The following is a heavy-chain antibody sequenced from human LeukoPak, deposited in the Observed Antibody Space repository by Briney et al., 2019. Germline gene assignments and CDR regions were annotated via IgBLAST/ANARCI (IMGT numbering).Heavy chain of an antibody. CDR2: ISGDGGST. CDR1: GFTFDKSA. CDR3: AKASSGSSYSPIDY. J-gene: IGHJ4*02. V-gene: IGHV3-43*02. D-gene: IGHD3-10*01. Sequence: PGGSLRLSCAASGFTFDKSAMDWVRQAPGKGLEWVSVISGDGGSTYYANSVKGRFTISRDNSKNSLYLQMNSLRTEDTAFYYCAKASSGSSYSPIDYWGQGTLVTV.